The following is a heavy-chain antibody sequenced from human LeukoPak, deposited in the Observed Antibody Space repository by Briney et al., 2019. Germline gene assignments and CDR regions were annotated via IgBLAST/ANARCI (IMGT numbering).Heavy chain of an antibody. D-gene: IGHD2-21*02. Sequence: SETLSLTCSVSGGSISSYYWSWIRQPPGKGLEWIGYIHYSGSTNYNPSHKSRVTISIDTSENQFSLKLSSVIAADTAVYYCGRSGSDHGKYFQLWGQGTLVTVSS. CDR1: GGSISSYY. J-gene: IGHJ1*01. V-gene: IGHV4-59*01. CDR2: IHYSGST. CDR3: GRSGSDHGKYFQL.